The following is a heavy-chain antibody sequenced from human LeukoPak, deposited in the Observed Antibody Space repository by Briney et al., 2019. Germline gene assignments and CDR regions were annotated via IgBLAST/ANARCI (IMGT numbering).Heavy chain of an antibody. Sequence: ASVTVSCKASGYTFSSYYMHWVRQAPGQGLEWMGIINPSGGGTSYAQKFQGRVTMTGDTSTSTVYMDLSSLRSEDTAMYYCARGYYDTRGSAFDIWGQGTMVTVSS. CDR2: INPSGGGT. D-gene: IGHD3-22*01. CDR3: ARGYYDTRGSAFDI. CDR1: GYTFSSYY. V-gene: IGHV1-46*01. J-gene: IGHJ3*02.